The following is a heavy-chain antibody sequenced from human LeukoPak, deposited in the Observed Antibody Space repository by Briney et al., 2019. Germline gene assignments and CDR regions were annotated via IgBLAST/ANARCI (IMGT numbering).Heavy chain of an antibody. Sequence: GRSLRLSCAASGFTFSSYGMHWVRQAPSKGLEWVAVIWYDGSNKYYADSVKGRFTISRDNSKNTLYLQMNSLRAEDTAVYYCATNPLGYCSGGSCYDLDYWGQGTLVTVSS. J-gene: IGHJ4*02. V-gene: IGHV3-33*01. D-gene: IGHD2-15*01. CDR2: IWYDGSNK. CDR1: GFTFSSYG. CDR3: ATNPLGYCSGGSCYDLDY.